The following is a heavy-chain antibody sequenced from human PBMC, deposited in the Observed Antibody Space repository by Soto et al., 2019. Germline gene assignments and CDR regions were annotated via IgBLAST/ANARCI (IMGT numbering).Heavy chain of an antibody. Sequence: QVQLVQSGAEVKKPGSSVKVSCKASGGTFSSYAISWVRQAPGQGLEWMGGIIPIFGTANYAQKFQGRVTITADESTSTAYMELSSLRSEDTAVYYCASRRGAIAARPACGYYFDYWGQGTLVTASS. V-gene: IGHV1-69*01. CDR2: IIPIFGTA. CDR1: GGTFSSYA. J-gene: IGHJ4*02. D-gene: IGHD6-6*01. CDR3: ASRRGAIAARPACGYYFDY.